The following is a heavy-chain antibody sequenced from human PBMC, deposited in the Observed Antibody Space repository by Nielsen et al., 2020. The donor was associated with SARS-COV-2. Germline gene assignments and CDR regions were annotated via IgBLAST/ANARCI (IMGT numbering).Heavy chain of an antibody. CDR1: GYTFTSYG. V-gene: IGHV1-18*01. CDR2: ISAYNGNT. J-gene: IGHJ5*02. Sequence: ASVKVSCKASGYTFTSYGISWVRQAPGQGLEWMGWISAYNGNTNYAQKLQGRVTMTTDTSTSTAYMELRSLRSDDTAVYYCATVSHYYDSSGPPRGWFDPWGQGTLVTVSS. CDR3: ATVSHYYDSSGPPRGWFDP. D-gene: IGHD3-22*01.